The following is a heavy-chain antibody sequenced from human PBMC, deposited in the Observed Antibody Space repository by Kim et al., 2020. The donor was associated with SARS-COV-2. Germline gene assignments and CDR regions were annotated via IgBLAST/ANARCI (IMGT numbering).Heavy chain of an antibody. J-gene: IGHJ4*02. CDR3: ARDYGSGPGPERFDY. D-gene: IGHD5-12*01. CDR2: ISAYSGDT. V-gene: IGHV1-18*01. CDR1: GYTFTIHG. Sequence: ASVKVSCKASGYTFTIHGISWVRQAPGQGLEWMGWISAYSGDTNYAQKFQGRVTMTTDTSTSTAYMELRSLTSDDTAVYYCARDYGSGPGPERFDYWGQGSLVTVSS.